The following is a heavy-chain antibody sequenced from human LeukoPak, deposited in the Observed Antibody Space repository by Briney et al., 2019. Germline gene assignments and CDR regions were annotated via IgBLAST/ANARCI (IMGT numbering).Heavy chain of an antibody. CDR2: IIPIFGTA. CDR1: GGTFSSYA. V-gene: IGHV1-69*13. J-gene: IGHJ5*02. CDR3: ARHSSSWRGDWFDP. D-gene: IGHD6-13*01. Sequence: ASVKVSCKASGGTFSSYAISWVRQAPGQGLEWMGGIIPIFGTANYAQKFQGRVTITADESTSTAYMDLSRLISDDTAVYYCARHSSSWRGDWFDPWGQGTLVTVSS.